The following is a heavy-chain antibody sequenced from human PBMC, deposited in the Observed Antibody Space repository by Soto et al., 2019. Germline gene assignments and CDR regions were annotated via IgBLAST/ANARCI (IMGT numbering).Heavy chain of an antibody. CDR2: ISPSTSHI. CDR1: GFTSSSCT. J-gene: IGHJ6*02. V-gene: IGHV3-21*01. CDR3: SGCSGGACHQNYGMDV. D-gene: IGHD2-15*01. Sequence: EVHLVESGGGLVKPGGSLRLSGAFPGFTSSSCTLNWVRQAPGKGLEWVSSISPSTSHIYYADSVKGRFTISRDNAKNSLFLQMNSLRAEDTAVYYCSGCSGGACHQNYGMDVWGQGTTVTVSS.